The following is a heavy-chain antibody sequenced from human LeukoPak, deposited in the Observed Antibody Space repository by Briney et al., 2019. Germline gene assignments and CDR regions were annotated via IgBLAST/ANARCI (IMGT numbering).Heavy chain of an antibody. V-gene: IGHV3-23*01. Sequence: GGSLRLSCAASGLILRSYAMSWVRQAPGKGLEWVSAISGSGGSTYYADSVKGRFTISRDDAKNTVYLQMNSLRVEDTAVYFCAKDPSESYNYGYFDYWGQGTLVTVSS. J-gene: IGHJ4*02. D-gene: IGHD3-10*01. CDR3: AKDPSESYNYGYFDY. CDR2: ISGSGGST. CDR1: GLILRSYA.